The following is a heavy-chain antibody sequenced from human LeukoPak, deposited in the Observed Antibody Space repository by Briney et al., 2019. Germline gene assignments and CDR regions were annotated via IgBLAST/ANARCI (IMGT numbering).Heavy chain of an antibody. CDR3: ARRYSGSYRFDY. J-gene: IGHJ4*02. CDR1: GYSFTSYW. CDR2: IYPDGSDT. D-gene: IGHD1-26*01. Sequence: GESLKISCEGSGYSFTSYWIGWVCQMPGKGLEWMGIIYPDGSDTRYSPSFQGQVTISADKSISTAYLQWSSLKTSDTAMYYCARRYSGSYRFDYWGQGTLVTVSS. V-gene: IGHV5-51*01.